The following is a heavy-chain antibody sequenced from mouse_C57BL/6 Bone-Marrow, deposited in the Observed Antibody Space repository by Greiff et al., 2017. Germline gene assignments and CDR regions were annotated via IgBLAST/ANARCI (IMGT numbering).Heavy chain of an antibody. J-gene: IGHJ3*01. CDR1: GYAFTNYL. V-gene: IGHV1-54*01. Sequence: VQLQQSGAELVRPGTSVKVSCKASGYAFTNYLIEWVKQRPGQGLEWIGVINPGSGGTNYNEKFKGKATLTADQSSSTAYMQLSSLTSEDSAVYFCARSKNWGSWFAYWGQGTLVTVSA. CDR2: INPGSGGT. D-gene: IGHD4-1*01. CDR3: ARSKNWGSWFAY.